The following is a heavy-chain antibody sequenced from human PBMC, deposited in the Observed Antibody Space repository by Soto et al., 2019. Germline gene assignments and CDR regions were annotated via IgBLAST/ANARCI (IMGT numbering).Heavy chain of an antibody. D-gene: IGHD4-17*01. Sequence: EVQLVESGGGLVKPGGSLRLSCAASGFTFSSYSMNWVRQAPGKGLEWVSSISSSSSSIYYADSVKGRFTISRDNAKNSLYLQMDSLRGEDTAVYYCARDYGDYGHGMDVWGQGTTVTVSS. V-gene: IGHV3-21*01. CDR2: ISSSSSSI. J-gene: IGHJ6*02. CDR3: ARDYGDYGHGMDV. CDR1: GFTFSSYS.